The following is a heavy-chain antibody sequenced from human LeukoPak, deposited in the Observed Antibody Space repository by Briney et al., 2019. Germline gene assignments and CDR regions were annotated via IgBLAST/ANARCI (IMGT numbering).Heavy chain of an antibody. Sequence: SETLSLTCTVSGGSISSYYWTWIRQPPGKGLEWIGYIFDSGSTNYSPSLKGRVTISLDTSKNQFSLKLSSVTAADTAVYYCARRVATSSPLYYYGMDVWGQGTAVTVSS. V-gene: IGHV4-59*08. J-gene: IGHJ6*02. CDR3: ARRVATSSPLYYYGMDV. CDR2: IFDSGST. CDR1: GGSISSYY. D-gene: IGHD5-12*01.